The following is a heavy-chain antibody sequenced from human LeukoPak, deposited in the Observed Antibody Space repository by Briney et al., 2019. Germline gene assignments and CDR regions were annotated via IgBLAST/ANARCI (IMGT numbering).Heavy chain of an antibody. CDR2: IYPGDSNT. D-gene: IGHD5-18*01. Sequence: GESLKISCKGSGYSFTSYWIGWVRQLPGKGLEWMGIIYPGDSNTRYRPSFQGQDTISADKSISTAYLQWSSLKASDTAMYYCARHEDTAMVKDWGQGTLVTVSS. V-gene: IGHV5-51*01. CDR1: GYSFTSYW. J-gene: IGHJ4*02. CDR3: ARHEDTAMVKD.